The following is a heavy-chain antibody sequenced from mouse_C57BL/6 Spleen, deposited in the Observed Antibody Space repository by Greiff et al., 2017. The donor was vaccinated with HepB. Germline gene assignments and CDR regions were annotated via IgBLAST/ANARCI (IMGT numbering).Heavy chain of an antibody. V-gene: IGHV1-54*01. CDR1: GYAFTNYL. CDR2: INPGSGGT. Sequence: VQLVESGAELVRPGTSVKVSCKASGYAFTNYLIEWVKQRPGQGLEWIGVINPGSGGTNYNEKFKGKATLTADKSSSTAYMQLSSLTSEDSAVYFCARGVYYPYAMDYWGQGTSVTVSS. J-gene: IGHJ4*01. D-gene: IGHD1-1*01. CDR3: ARGVYYPYAMDY.